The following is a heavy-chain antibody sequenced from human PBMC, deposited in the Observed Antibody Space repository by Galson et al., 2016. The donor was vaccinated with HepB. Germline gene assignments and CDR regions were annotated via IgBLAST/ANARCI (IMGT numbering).Heavy chain of an antibody. D-gene: IGHD3-22*01. V-gene: IGHV3-23*01. CDR2: ISGSGDIT. CDR3: AKESDIYYDSRGYPDF. CDR1: GFTFSDYY. Sequence: SLRLSCAASGFTFSDYYMNWIRQAPGKGLEWVSSISGSGDITYNADSVKGRFTISRDNPKHTVYLQMNSLRAEDTAMYFCAKESDIYYDSRGYPDFWGQGTLVTVSS. J-gene: IGHJ4*02.